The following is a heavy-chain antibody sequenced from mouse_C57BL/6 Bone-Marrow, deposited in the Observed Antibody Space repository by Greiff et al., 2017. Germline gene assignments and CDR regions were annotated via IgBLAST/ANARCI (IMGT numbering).Heavy chain of an antibody. Sequence: VQLVESGAELVRPGTSVKVSCKASGYAFTNYLIEWVKQRPGQGLEWIGVINPGSGGTNYNEKFKGKATLTADKSSSTAYMQLSSLTSEDSAVYFCARGRNYWGQGTLVTVSA. CDR3: ARGRNY. CDR1: GYAFTNYL. V-gene: IGHV1-54*01. J-gene: IGHJ3*01. CDR2: INPGSGGT.